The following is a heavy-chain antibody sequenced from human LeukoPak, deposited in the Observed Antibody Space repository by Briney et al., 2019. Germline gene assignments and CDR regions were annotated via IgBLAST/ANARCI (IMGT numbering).Heavy chain of an antibody. J-gene: IGHJ4*02. D-gene: IGHD6-19*01. CDR2: INHSGST. Sequence: SETLSLTCAVYGVSFSGYYWSWIRQPPGKGLEWIGEINHSGSTNYNPSLKSRVTISVDTSKNQFSLKLSSVTAADTAVYYCARGLSSGWYAEVEAKEDDYWGQGTLVTVSS. CDR3: ARGLSSGWYAEVEAKEDDY. V-gene: IGHV4-34*01. CDR1: GVSFSGYY.